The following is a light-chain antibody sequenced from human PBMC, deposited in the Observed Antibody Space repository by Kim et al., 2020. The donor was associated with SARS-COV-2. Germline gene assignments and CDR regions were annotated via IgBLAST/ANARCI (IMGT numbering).Light chain of an antibody. CDR2: GAS. CDR3: QQYGGSPLT. CDR1: QSVSSDY. Sequence: SPGERGTLSCRASQSVSSDYIAWYQHKPGQAPRLLIYGASSRATGIPDRFSGSGSGTDFTLTISRLEPEDFAVYYCQQYGGSPLTFGGGTKVDIK. V-gene: IGKV3-20*01. J-gene: IGKJ4*01.